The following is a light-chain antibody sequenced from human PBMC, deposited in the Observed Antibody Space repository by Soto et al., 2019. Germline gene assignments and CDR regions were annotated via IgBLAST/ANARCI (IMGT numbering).Light chain of an antibody. Sequence: DIQMTQSPSTLSASVGDRVTITCRASQNINTLLAWYQQETGKAPKLLIFESSTLQGGVPSRFSGSGSGTEFTLTITSLQPDDFATFYCQQYSRSPYTFGRGTKLE. V-gene: IGKV1-5*01. CDR2: ESS. CDR3: QQYSRSPYT. CDR1: QNINTL. J-gene: IGKJ2*01.